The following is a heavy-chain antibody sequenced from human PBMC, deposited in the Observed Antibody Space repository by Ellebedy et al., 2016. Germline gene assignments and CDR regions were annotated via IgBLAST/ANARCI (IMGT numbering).Heavy chain of an antibody. D-gene: IGHD3-3*01. V-gene: IGHV4-34*01. CDR3: ASGGYYDFWSGYRNYYYVDV. J-gene: IGHJ6*03. CDR1: GGSFSGYY. Sequence: SETLSLXCAVYGGSFSGYYWSWIRQPPGKGLEWIGEINHSGSTNYNPSLKSRVTISVDTSKNQFSLKLSSVTAADTAVYYCASGGYYDFWSGYRNYYYVDVWGKGTTVTVSS. CDR2: INHSGST.